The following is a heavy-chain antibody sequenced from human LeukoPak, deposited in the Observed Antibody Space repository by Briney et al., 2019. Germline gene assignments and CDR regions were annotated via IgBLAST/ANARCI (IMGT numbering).Heavy chain of an antibody. Sequence: NSSGTLSLTCAVSGGSISSSNWWSWVRQPPGKGLEWIGEIYHSGSTNYNPSLKSRVTISVDTSKNQFSLKLSSVTAADTAVYYCARGQAYRGYSGYALAPAGPVDYWGQGTLVTVSS. D-gene: IGHD5-12*01. CDR2: IYHSGST. CDR3: ARGQAYRGYSGYALAPAGPVDY. V-gene: IGHV4-4*02. J-gene: IGHJ4*02. CDR1: GGSISSSNW.